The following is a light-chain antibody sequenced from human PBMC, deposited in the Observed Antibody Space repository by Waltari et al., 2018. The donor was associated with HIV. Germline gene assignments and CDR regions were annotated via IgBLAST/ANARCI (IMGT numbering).Light chain of an antibody. CDR1: PLGDKF. CDR2: QEN. V-gene: IGLV3-1*01. CDR3: QAWDSNSNG. Sequence: YELTQPPSVSVSPGQTASITCSGDPLGDKFPCWYQKKPAQSPVLLLYQENNRPSGIPDGFPGAISGNTATLPISRTQTLDEGDYYRQAWDSNSNGFGPGTNVTVL. J-gene: IGLJ1*01.